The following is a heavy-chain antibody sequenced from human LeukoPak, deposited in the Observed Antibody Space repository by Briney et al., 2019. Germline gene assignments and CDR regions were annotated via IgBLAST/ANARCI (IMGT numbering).Heavy chain of an antibody. CDR3: ARRAGAYSHPYDY. Sequence: GGSLRLSCTASGFTFRDYYVTWIRQAPGKGLEWVSYIRSTGSSTAYADSVKGRFAISRDNAKNSLYLQMNGLRVEDTAVYYCARRAGAYSHPYDYWGQGTLVTVSS. J-gene: IGHJ4*02. D-gene: IGHD4/OR15-4a*01. CDR2: IRSTGSST. CDR1: GFTFRDYY. V-gene: IGHV3-11*04.